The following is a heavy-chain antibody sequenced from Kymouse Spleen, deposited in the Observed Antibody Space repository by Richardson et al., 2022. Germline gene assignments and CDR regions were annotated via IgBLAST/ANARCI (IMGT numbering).Heavy chain of an antibody. CDR1: GGSISSSSYY. CDR3: AGGGLLWFGELLRYYYGMDV. V-gene: IGHV4-39*01. CDR2: IYYSGST. J-gene: IGHJ6*02. Sequence: QLQLQESGPGLVKPSETLSLTCTVSGGSISSSSYYWGWIRQPPGKGLEWIGSIYYSGSTYYNPSLKSRVTISVDTSKNQFSLKLSSVTAADTAVYYCAGGGLLWFGELLRYYYGMDVWGQGTTVTVSS. D-gene: IGHD3-10*01.